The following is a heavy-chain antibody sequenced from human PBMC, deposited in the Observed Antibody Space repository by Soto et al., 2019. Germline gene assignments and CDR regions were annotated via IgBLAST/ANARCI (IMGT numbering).Heavy chain of an antibody. J-gene: IGHJ5*02. CDR2: INAGKGNT. V-gene: IGHV1-3*05. CDR1: GYTFTSYA. D-gene: IGHD3-3*01. Sequence: QVQLVQSGAEEKKPGATVKVSCKASGYTFTSYAMDGVRQAPGQRLEWMGWINAGKGNTKYSHKFQGRVTINRETSVVTSYIVISRLRSADTDVSYFAIGFPPWFDPWGQGTLVTVSS. CDR3: AIGFPPWFDP.